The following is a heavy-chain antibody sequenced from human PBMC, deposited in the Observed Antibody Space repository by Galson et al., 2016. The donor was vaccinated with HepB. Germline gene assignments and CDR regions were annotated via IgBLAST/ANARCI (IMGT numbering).Heavy chain of an antibody. CDR1: GFTFDDYA. J-gene: IGHJ5*02. Sequence: SLRLSCAASGFTFDDYAMHWVRQVPGKGLEWVSGISWNSRDIVYADSVKGRFTISRDDAKNSLYLQMNSLRAEDTAVYFCVRDHSVVPTTAYNWFDPWGRGTLVTVSS. D-gene: IGHD4-23*01. V-gene: IGHV3-9*01. CDR2: ISWNSRDI. CDR3: VRDHSVVPTTAYNWFDP.